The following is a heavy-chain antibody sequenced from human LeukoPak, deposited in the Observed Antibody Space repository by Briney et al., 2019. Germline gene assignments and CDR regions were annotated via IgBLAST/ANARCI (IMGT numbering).Heavy chain of an antibody. CDR1: GFTFDDYN. CDR3: AKDKWLRGYYYYYMDV. V-gene: IGHV3-43*01. J-gene: IGHJ6*03. CDR2: ITWNGDST. Sequence: GVSLRLSCAASGFTFDDYNMHWVRQAPGKGLEWFSLITWNGDSTYYADSVEGRFTISRDNSKNSLYLQMNSLRTEDTALYYCAKDKWLRGYYYYYMDVWGKGTTVTVSS. D-gene: IGHD5-12*01.